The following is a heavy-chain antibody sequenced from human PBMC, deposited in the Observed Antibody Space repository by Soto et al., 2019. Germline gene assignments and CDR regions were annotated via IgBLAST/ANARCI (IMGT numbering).Heavy chain of an antibody. CDR3: AHTLIAAAGNSGDFDY. Sequence: QITLKESGPTLVKPTQPLTLTCTFSGFSLSPSGVGVGWISQPPGKALEWLALIYWHDDKRYSPSLKSKLTNTQDTYKHQVVLTMTNIDQVDIATYYCAHTLIAAAGNSGDFDYWGQGTLVTVSS. CDR2: IYWHDDK. J-gene: IGHJ4*02. D-gene: IGHD6-13*01. CDR1: GFSLSPSGVG. V-gene: IGHV2-5*01.